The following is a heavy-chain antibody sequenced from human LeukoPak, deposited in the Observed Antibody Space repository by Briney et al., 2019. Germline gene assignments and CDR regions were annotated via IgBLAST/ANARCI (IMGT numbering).Heavy chain of an antibody. V-gene: IGHV4-39*01. CDR3: ARQGVWGGYPRSRYYGMDV. Sequence: PSGTLSLTCTVSGGSISSSSYYWGWIRQPPGKGLEWIGSIYYSGSTYYNPSLKSRVTISVDTSKNQFSLKLSSVTAADTAVYYWARQGVWGGYPRSRYYGMDVWGQGTTVTVSS. CDR1: GGSISSSSYY. J-gene: IGHJ6*02. D-gene: IGHD3-16*02. CDR2: IYYSGST.